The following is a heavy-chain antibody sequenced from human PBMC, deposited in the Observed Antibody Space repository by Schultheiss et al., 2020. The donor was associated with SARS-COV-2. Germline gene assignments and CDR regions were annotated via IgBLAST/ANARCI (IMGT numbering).Heavy chain of an antibody. CDR2: ISYDGSNK. D-gene: IGHD5-18*01. CDR1: RFTFSSYA. V-gene: IGHV3-30*04. CDR3: ARDYRIGYSYGLDY. J-gene: IGHJ4*02. Sequence: GGSLRLSCAASRFTFSSYAMSWVRQAPGKGLEWVAVISYDGSNKYYADSVKGRFTISRDNSKNTLYLQMNSLRAEDTAVYYCARDYRIGYSYGLDYWGQGTLVTVSS.